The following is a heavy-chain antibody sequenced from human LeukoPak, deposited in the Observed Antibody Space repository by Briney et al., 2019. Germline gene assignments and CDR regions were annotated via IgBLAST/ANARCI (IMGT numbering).Heavy chain of an antibody. CDR2: ISSSGAST. CDR1: GVTFSSYA. V-gene: IGHV3-23*01. CDR3: AKGLLGPFDF. J-gene: IGHJ4*02. D-gene: IGHD1-26*01. Sequence: GGSLRLSCAVSGVTFSSYAMSWVRQAPGKGLEWVSAISSSGASTYYADSVKGRFTISRDNSKNTLFLQMNSLGAGDTAVYYCAKGLLGPFDFWGQGTLVTVSS.